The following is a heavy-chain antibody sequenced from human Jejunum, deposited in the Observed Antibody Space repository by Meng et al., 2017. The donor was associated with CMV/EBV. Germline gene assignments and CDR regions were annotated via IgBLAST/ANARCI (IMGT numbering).Heavy chain of an antibody. J-gene: IGHJ5*02. CDR3: ARGGNFDP. V-gene: IGHV7-4-1*02. D-gene: IGHD2/OR15-2a*01. CDR2: ISTNTGTP. Sequence: QLMRSGPDLRKRRALLKVSCKAFGLSCSSYAIHWSRQAQGRGLEWMGWISTNTGTPTYPQGFTGRFVFSLDTSVSTAYLQISSLKAEDTAVYYCARGGNFDPWGQGTLVTVSS. CDR1: GLSCSSYA.